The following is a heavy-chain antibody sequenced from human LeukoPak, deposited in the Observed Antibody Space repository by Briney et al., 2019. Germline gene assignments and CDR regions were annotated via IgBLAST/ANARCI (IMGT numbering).Heavy chain of an antibody. D-gene: IGHD2-2*01. V-gene: IGHV3-20*04. J-gene: IGHJ3*02. Sequence: GGSLRLSCAASAFTFHDYGMSWVRQAPGKGLEWVSGINWNSGSTGYADSVKGRFTISRVNGKNSLYLQMNSLRAEDRALYYCARAKDCSSITCPFDIWGQGTMVTVSS. CDR3: ARAKDCSSITCPFDI. CDR1: AFTFHDYG. CDR2: INWNSGST.